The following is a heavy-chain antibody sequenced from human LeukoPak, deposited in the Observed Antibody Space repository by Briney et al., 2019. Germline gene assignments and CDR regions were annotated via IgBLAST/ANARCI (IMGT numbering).Heavy chain of an antibody. CDR1: GFTFRNAW. J-gene: IGHJ4*02. CDR3: ARVKGDGSGSYYLDY. D-gene: IGHD2-15*01. Sequence: PGGSLRLSCAASGFTFRNAWMSWVRQAPGKGLEWVGRSKSKIDGGTTDYAAPVKGRFTISRDDSKNSLYLQMNSLKTEDTAVYYCARVKGDGSGSYYLDYWGQGTLVTVSS. V-gene: IGHV3-15*01. CDR2: SKSKIDGGTT.